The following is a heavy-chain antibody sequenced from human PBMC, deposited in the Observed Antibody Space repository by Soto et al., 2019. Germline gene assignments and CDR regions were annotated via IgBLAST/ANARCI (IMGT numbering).Heavy chain of an antibody. Sequence: EVQLLESGGGLVQPGRSLRLSCAASGFTFSNYAMSWVRQAPGQGLEWVSAISGSGGTTYYADSVKGRFTISRDNSKNTLCMQMNSLTGADAAVYYCAKFFVETGSNSGWPWSFHYWGQGTLVTVSS. J-gene: IGHJ4*02. CDR3: AKFFVETGSNSGWPWSFHY. CDR2: ISGSGGTT. CDR1: GFTFSNYA. V-gene: IGHV3-23*01. D-gene: IGHD6-25*01.